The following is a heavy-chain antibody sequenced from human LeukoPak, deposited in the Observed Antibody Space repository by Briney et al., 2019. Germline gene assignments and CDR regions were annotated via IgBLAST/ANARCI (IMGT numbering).Heavy chain of an antibody. Sequence: GGSLRLSCAASGFTFSSHSMSWVRHAPGKGLEWLSYIGGSNSPIYYSDSVKGRFTISGDNAKNSLFLHMDSLRDEDTAVYYCARDGFGDFPLGASKVGDYWGQGTLVTVSS. J-gene: IGHJ4*02. CDR3: ARDGFGDFPLGASKVGDY. D-gene: IGHD4-17*01. CDR1: GFTFSSHS. V-gene: IGHV3-48*02. CDR2: IGGSNSPI.